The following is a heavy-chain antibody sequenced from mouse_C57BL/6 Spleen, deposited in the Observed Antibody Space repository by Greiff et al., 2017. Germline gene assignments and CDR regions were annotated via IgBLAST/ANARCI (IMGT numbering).Heavy chain of an antibody. D-gene: IGHD2-10*02. CDR1: GYSFTSYY. J-gene: IGHJ4*01. Sequence: VQLQESGPELVKPGASVKISCKASGYSFTSYYIHWVKQRPGQGLEWIGWIYPGSGNTKYNEKFKGKATLTADTSSSTAYMQLSSLISEDSAVYYCAKEGLDYAMDYWGQGTSVTVSS. CDR2: IYPGSGNT. CDR3: AKEGLDYAMDY. V-gene: IGHV1-66*01.